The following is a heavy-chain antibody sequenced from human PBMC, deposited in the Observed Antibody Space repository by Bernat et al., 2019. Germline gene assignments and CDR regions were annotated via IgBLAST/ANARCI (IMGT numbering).Heavy chain of an antibody. V-gene: IGHV3-30*01. J-gene: IGHJ4*02. Sequence: QVQLVESGGGVVQPGRSLRLSCAASGFTLRSFPMHWVRQAPGRGLEWVALISHDGHEQYYADSVKGRFTIARDNSKNVLFLQMNGLRTEDSALYYCAREPPALSNFLDFWGQGTLVTVSS. D-gene: IGHD7-27*01. CDR3: AREPPALSNFLDF. CDR2: ISHDGHEQ. CDR1: GFTLRSFP.